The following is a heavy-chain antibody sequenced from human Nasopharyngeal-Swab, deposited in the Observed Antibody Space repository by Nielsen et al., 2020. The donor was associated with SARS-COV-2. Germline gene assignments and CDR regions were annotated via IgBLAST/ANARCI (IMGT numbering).Heavy chain of an antibody. D-gene: IGHD3-3*01. CDR3: ARAAGQDFWSGYLPEIYYFDY. Sequence: ASVKVSCKASGYTFTDYYIHWVRQAPARGLEWMGRINPKSGGTNYAQKFQGRVTMTSDTSISTAHMELSRLRSDDTAVYYCARAAGQDFWSGYLPEIYYFDYWGQGTLVTVSS. J-gene: IGHJ4*02. V-gene: IGHV1-2*06. CDR2: INPKSGGT. CDR1: GYTFTDYY.